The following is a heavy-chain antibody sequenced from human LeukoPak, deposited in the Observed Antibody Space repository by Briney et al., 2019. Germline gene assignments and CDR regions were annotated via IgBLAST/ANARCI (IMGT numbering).Heavy chain of an antibody. CDR1: GFTFSDYT. Sequence: GRSLRLSCAAYGFTFSDYTVYWVRLAPGKGLQWVATISYDGNIKYYADSVKGRFTISRDNSKNTLYLQMNSLRAEDTAVYYCARDQGVVVIDTTPDYFDYWGQGTLVTVSS. D-gene: IGHD2-15*01. V-gene: IGHV3-30*04. CDR2: ISYDGNIK. CDR3: ARDQGVVVIDTTPDYFDY. J-gene: IGHJ4*02.